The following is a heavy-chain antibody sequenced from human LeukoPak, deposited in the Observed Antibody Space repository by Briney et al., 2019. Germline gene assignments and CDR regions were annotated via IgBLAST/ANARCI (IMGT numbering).Heavy chain of an antibody. D-gene: IGHD1-26*01. V-gene: IGHV3-30-3*01. CDR1: GFTFSSYW. CDR2: ISYDGSNK. Sequence: PGGSLRLSCAASGFTFSSYWMSWVRQAPGKGLEWVAVISYDGSNKYYADSVKGRFTISRDNSKNTLYLQMNSLRAEDTAVYYCAREVEASFAFDYWGQGTPVTVSS. J-gene: IGHJ4*02. CDR3: AREVEASFAFDY.